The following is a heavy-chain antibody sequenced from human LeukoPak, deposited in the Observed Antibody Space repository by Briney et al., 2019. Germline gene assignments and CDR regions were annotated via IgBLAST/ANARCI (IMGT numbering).Heavy chain of an antibody. D-gene: IGHD3-16*02. CDR2: IYYSGST. CDR3: ARGQLRLGELSLFELDY. Sequence: PSETLSLTCTVSGGSISSSSYYWGWLRQPPGKGLEWIGSIYYSGSTNYNPSLKSRVTISVDTSKNQFSLKLSSVTAADTAVYYCARGQLRLGELSLFELDYWGQGTLVTVSS. V-gene: IGHV4-39*07. J-gene: IGHJ4*02. CDR1: GGSISSSSYY.